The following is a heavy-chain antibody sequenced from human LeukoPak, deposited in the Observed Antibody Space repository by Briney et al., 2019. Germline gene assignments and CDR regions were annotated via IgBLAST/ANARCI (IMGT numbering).Heavy chain of an antibody. J-gene: IGHJ4*02. CDR3: ARHGGTVWFGELLFREIDY. CDR2: IYPGDSDT. CDR1: GYSFTSYW. D-gene: IGHD3-10*01. Sequence: GESLKISCRGSGYSFTSYWIGWVRQMPGKGPEWMGIIYPGDSDTRYSPSFQGQVTISADKSISTAYLQWSSLKASDTAMYYCARHGGTVWFGELLFREIDYWGQGTLVTVSS. V-gene: IGHV5-51*01.